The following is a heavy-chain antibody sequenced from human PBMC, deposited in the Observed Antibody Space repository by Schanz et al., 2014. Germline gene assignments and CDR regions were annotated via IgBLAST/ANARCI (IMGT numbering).Heavy chain of an antibody. Sequence: EVQLVESGGGLVQPGRSLRLSCAASGFTFDDYAMHWVRQAPGRGLEWVSGISWNSGTIGYADSMKGRFTISRDNAKNSLYLQMNSLRAEDTALYYCTKDSIPFAGDLPPSFDYWGQGTLVTVSS. CDR2: ISWNSGTI. J-gene: IGHJ4*02. CDR3: TKDSIPFAGDLPPSFDY. V-gene: IGHV3-9*01. CDR1: GFTFDDYA.